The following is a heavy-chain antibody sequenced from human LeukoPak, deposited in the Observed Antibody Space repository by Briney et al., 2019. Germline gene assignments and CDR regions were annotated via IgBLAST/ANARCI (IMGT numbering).Heavy chain of an antibody. CDR2: IKKDGSEK. J-gene: IGHJ4*02. CDR3: ARSGRYSGYGDY. V-gene: IGHV3-7*01. D-gene: IGHD5-12*01. Sequence: PGGSLRLSCAASGFTFSNYWMSWVRQAPGKGLEWVANIKKDGSEKYYVDSVKGRFTISRDNAKNSLYLQMNSLRAEDTAVYYCARSGRYSGYGDYWGQGTLVTVSS. CDR1: GFTFSNYW.